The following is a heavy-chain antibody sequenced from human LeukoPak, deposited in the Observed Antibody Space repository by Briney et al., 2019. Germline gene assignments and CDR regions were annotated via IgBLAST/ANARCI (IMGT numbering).Heavy chain of an antibody. CDR1: GYTYTSYD. J-gene: IGHJ4*02. CDR3: ARMARRWLQLRVFDY. CDR2: MNPNSGNT. Sequence: ASVKVSCKASGYTYTSYDINWVRQATGQGLEWMGWMNPNSGNTGYAQKFQGRVTMTRNTSISTAYMELSSLRSEDTAVYSCARMARRWLQLRVFDYWGQGTLVTVSS. D-gene: IGHD5-24*01. V-gene: IGHV1-8*01.